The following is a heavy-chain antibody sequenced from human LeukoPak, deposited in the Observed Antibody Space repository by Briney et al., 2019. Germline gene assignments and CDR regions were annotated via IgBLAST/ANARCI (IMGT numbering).Heavy chain of an antibody. CDR1: GFTFSSYS. CDR2: ISSSSSYI. Sequence: SGGSLRLSCAASGFTFSSYSVNWVRQAPGKGLEWVSSISSSSSYIYYADSVKGRFTISRDNAKNSLYLQMNSLRAEDTAVYYCARTAGLSFLYYFDYWGQGTLVTVSS. D-gene: IGHD3-16*02. V-gene: IGHV3-21*01. J-gene: IGHJ4*02. CDR3: ARTAGLSFLYYFDY.